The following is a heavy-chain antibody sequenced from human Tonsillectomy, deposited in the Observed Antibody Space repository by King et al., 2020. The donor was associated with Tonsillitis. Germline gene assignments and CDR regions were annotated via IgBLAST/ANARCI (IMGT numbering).Heavy chain of an antibody. V-gene: IGHV3-23*04. CDR3: AGGDILTASGFDP. CDR1: GFSFSTYA. D-gene: IGHD3-9*01. J-gene: IGHJ5*02. Sequence: VQLVESGGGLVQPGGSLGLSCVASGFSFSTYAMSWVRQAPGKGLEWVSTISGGGGSTYYADSVKGRFTISRDNSKNTLFLQMNNLRAEDTAVYYCAGGDILTASGFDPWGQGTLVTVSS. CDR2: ISGGGGST.